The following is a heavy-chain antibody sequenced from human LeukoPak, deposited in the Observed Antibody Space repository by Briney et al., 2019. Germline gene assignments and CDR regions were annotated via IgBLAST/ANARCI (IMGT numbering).Heavy chain of an antibody. Sequence: GGSLRLSCAVSGVTFSDYYMSWIRQAPGKGLEWVSYISSSGSTIYYADSVKGRYTLYKDNAKNSLYLQMNGLRAEDTAVYYCARVLRDYQLLPLDYWGQETLVTVSS. CDR2: ISSSGSTI. CDR1: GVTFSDYY. V-gene: IGHV3-11*01. CDR3: ARVLRDYQLLPLDY. D-gene: IGHD2-2*01. J-gene: IGHJ4*02.